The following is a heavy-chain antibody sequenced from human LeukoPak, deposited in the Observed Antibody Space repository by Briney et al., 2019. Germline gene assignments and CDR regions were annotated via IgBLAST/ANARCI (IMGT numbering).Heavy chain of an antibody. CDR2: IHTSGGT. CDR3: ARENSSYYFDY. CDR1: GGTISSYY. D-gene: IGHD6-6*01. V-gene: IGHV4-4*07. Sequence: SETLSLTCTVSGGTISSYYWNWIRQPAGKGLEWIGRIHTSGGTNYNPSLKSRVTISGDTSKKQFSLKLSSVSAADTAVYYCARENSSYYFDYWGQGTLVTVSS. J-gene: IGHJ4*02.